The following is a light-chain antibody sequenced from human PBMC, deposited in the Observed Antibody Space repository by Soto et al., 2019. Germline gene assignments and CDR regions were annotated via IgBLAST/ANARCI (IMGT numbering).Light chain of an antibody. V-gene: IGLV4-69*01. J-gene: IGLJ3*02. CDR2: VNSDGSH. CDR3: QTWGTGPWV. Sequence: QLVLTQSPSASASLGASVKLTCTLSSGHSSYAIAWHQQQPEKGPRYLMKVNSDGSHSKGDGIPDRFSGSSSGAERYLTIARLQAEEEADYCCQTWGTGPWVFGGGTKLTVL. CDR1: SGHSSYA.